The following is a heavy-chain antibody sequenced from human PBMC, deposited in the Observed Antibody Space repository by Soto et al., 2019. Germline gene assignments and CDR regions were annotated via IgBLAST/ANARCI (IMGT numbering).Heavy chain of an antibody. CDR2: ISGSGGST. Sequence: GSLRLSCAASGFTFTNYAMSWVRQAPGKGLEWVSAISGSGGSTYYADSVKGRFTISRDNSKSTLSLQMNSLRAEDTAVYHCATAFYEVKGFFDYWGQGTLVTVS. CDR3: ATAFYEVKGFFDY. J-gene: IGHJ4*02. V-gene: IGHV3-23*01. D-gene: IGHD3-16*01. CDR1: GFTFTNYA.